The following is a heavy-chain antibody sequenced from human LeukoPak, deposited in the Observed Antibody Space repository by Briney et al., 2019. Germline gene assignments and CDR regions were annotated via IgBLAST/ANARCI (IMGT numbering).Heavy chain of an antibody. CDR3: ARGGWYRDY. D-gene: IGHD6-19*01. J-gene: IGHJ4*02. CDR2: INHSGST. Sequence: NPSETLSLTCAVYGGSFSGYYWSWIRQPPGKGLEWIGEINHSGSTNYNPSLKSRVTISVDTSKNQFSLKLSSVTAADTAVYYCARGGWYRDYWGQGTLDTVSS. V-gene: IGHV4-34*01. CDR1: GGSFSGYY.